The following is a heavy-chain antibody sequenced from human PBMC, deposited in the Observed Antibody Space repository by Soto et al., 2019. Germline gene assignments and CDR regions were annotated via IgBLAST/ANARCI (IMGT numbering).Heavy chain of an antibody. CDR2: IYSGGST. V-gene: IGHV3-53*04. Sequence: GGSLRLSCAASGFTVSSNYMSWVSQAPGKGLEWVSVIYSGGSTYYADSVKGRFTISRHNSKNTLYLQMNSLRAEDTAVYYCARVPNSSSYYFDYWGQGTLVTVSS. D-gene: IGHD6-6*01. CDR3: ARVPNSSSYYFDY. J-gene: IGHJ4*02. CDR1: GFTVSSNY.